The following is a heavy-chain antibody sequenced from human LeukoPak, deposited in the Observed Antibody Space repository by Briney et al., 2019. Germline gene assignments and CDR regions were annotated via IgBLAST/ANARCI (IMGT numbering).Heavy chain of an antibody. D-gene: IGHD4-17*01. CDR1: GFTFSSYG. J-gene: IGHJ4*02. Sequence: GGSLRLSCAASGFTFSSYGMHWVRQAPGKGLEWVAVIWYDGSNKYYADSVKGRFTISRDNSKNTLYLQMNSLGAEDTAVYYCARDYGDYYFDYWGQGTLVTVSS. CDR3: ARDYGDYYFDY. CDR2: IWYDGSNK. V-gene: IGHV3-33*01.